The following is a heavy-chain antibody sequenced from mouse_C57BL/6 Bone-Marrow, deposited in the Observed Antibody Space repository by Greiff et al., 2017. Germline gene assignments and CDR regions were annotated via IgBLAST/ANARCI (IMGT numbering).Heavy chain of an antibody. CDR3: VGTIYYDPYYYAMDY. CDR1: GFSFNTYA. D-gene: IGHD2-4*01. V-gene: IGHV10-1*01. CDR2: IRSKSNNYAT. Sequence: EVQLVESGGGLVQPKGSLKLSCAASGFSFNTYAMNWVRQAPGKGLEWVARIRSKSNNYATYYADSVKDRFTISRDDSESMLYLQMNNLKTEDTAMYYCVGTIYYDPYYYAMDYWGQGTSVTVSS. J-gene: IGHJ4*01.